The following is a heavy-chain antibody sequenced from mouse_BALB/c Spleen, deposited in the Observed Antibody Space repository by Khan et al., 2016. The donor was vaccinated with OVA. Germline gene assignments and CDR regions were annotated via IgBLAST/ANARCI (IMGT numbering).Heavy chain of an antibody. J-gene: IGHJ1*01. CDR1: GFNIKDTY. Sequence: QLQQSGAELVKPGASVKLSCTASGFNIKDTYMHWVKQRPEQGLEWIGRIDPANGNTKYDPKFQGKATITADTSSNTAYLQLSSLTSEDTAVDYCARRDNYWYFDVWGAGTTVTVSS. CDR3: ARRDNYWYFDV. V-gene: IGHV14-3*02. CDR2: IDPANGNT.